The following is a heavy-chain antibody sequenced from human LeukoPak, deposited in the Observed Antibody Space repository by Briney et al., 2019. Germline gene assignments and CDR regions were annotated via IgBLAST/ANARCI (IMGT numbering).Heavy chain of an antibody. V-gene: IGHV3-23*01. D-gene: IGHD1-1*01. Sequence: GGSLRLSSAASGFSFSSFAMCSVRQAPGKRLGWVSPIRSIGATAYNADSVKGRFTISRDNSKNTVYLQMNSLRVEDRAIYYCARGQEFDDGVFDSWGQGSLVTVS. CDR1: GFSFSSFA. J-gene: IGHJ4*02. CDR3: ARGQEFDDGVFDS. CDR2: IRSIGATA.